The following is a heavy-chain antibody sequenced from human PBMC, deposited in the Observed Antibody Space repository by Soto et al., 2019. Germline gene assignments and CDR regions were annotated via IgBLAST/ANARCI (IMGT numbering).Heavy chain of an antibody. Sequence: SETLSLTCAVARGSITNTDYYWSWIRQPPGKGLEWIGNIFYGGGTYYTPSLKSRLSLSFDTSKNQFSFRLTSVTAADTAVYYCARAKTLYYDVSTGYEWNWFDPWGQGTLVTVSS. CDR1: RGSITNTDYY. D-gene: IGHD3-9*01. CDR2: IFYGGGT. J-gene: IGHJ5*02. CDR3: ARAKTLYYDVSTGYEWNWFDP. V-gene: IGHV4-30-4*01.